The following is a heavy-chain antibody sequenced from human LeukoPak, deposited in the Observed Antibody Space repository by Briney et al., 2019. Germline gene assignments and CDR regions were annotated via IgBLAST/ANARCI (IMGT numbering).Heavy chain of an antibody. J-gene: IGHJ4*02. Sequence: GGSLRLSCAASDFTSSSYAIHWVRQAPGKGLEWVAVISYDGANKYYADSVKGRFTISRDNSKNTLYLQMNSLRAEDTAVYYCTRETGGTVGSTDFDYWGQGTLVTVSS. CDR2: ISYDGANK. CDR3: TRETGGTVGSTDFDY. V-gene: IGHV3-30-3*01. D-gene: IGHD4-17*01. CDR1: DFTSSSYA.